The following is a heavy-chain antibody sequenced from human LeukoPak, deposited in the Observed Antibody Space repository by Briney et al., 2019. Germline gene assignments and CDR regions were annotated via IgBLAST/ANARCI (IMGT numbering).Heavy chain of an antibody. V-gene: IGHV4-34*01. CDR1: GGSFSGYY. D-gene: IGHD6-6*01. CDR3: ARAGSSSSPLWLY. J-gene: IGHJ4*02. Sequence: SETLSLTCAVYGGSFSGYYWSWIRQPPGKGLEWIGEINHSGSTNYNPSLKSRVTISVDTSKNQFSLKLSSVTAADTAVYYCARAGSSSSPLWLYWGQGTLVTVSS. CDR2: INHSGST.